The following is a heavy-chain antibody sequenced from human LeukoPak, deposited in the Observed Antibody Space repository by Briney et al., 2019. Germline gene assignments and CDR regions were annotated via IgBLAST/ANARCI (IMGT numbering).Heavy chain of an antibody. CDR3: ARGLRYSSSWYGAFDI. D-gene: IGHD6-13*01. J-gene: IGHJ3*02. V-gene: IGHV4-34*01. Sequence: SETLSLTCAVYGGSFSGYYWSWIRQPPGKGLEWIGEINHSGGTNYNPSLKSRVTISVDTSKNQFSLKLSSVTAADTAVYYCARGLRYSSSWYGAFDIWGQGTMVTVSS. CDR1: GGSFSGYY. CDR2: INHSGGT.